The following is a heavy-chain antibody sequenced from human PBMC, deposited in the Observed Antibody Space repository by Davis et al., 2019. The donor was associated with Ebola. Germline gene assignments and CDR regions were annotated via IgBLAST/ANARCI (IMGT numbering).Heavy chain of an antibody. J-gene: IGHJ5*02. D-gene: IGHD6-13*01. CDR1: GYTFTSYG. CDR2: ISAYNGNT. CDR3: AIAAAGTVKFDP. Sequence: ASVKVSCKASGYTFTSYGISWVRQAPGQGLEWMGWISAYNGNTNYAQKLQGRVTMTTDTSTSTAYMELRSLRSDDTAVYYCAIAAAGTVKFDPWGQGTLVTVSS. V-gene: IGHV1-18*01.